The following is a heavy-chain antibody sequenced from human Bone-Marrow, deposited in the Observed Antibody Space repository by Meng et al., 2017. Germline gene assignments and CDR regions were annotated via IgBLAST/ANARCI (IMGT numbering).Heavy chain of an antibody. J-gene: IGHJ4*02. CDR1: GGIFSSYG. V-gene: IGHV1-69*01. CDR2: IIPIFGTA. CDR3: ARGRYSGSYDY. Sequence: VRVVQVGAVVKKHVSSVKVCCKESGGIFSSYGISWVRQVPGPGLEWMGGIIPIFGTANYAQKFQGRVTITADESTSTAYMELSSMRSEDTAVYYCARGRYSGSYDYWGQGTLVTVSS. D-gene: IGHD1-26*01.